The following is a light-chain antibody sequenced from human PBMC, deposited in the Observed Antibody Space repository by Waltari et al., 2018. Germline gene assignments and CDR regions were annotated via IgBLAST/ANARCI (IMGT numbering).Light chain of an antibody. J-gene: IGLJ3*02. V-gene: IGLV1-47*01. CDR3: ATWDDSLSNWA. CDR2: RNS. Sequence: QSVLTQPPSASGTPGQRVIISCSGSTSNIGTNYVYWYQHVPGTAPKLLIPRNSQRPSGVPERFSGSRSGTSASLAISGLRSEDEADYFCATWDDSLSNWAFGGGTKVTVL. CDR1: TSNIGTNY.